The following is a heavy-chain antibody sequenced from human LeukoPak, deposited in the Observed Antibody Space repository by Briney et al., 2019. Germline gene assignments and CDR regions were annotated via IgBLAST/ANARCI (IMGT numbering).Heavy chain of an antibody. CDR1: GGYISSYY. V-gene: IGHV4-4*07. D-gene: IGHD5-18*01. Sequence: PSETLSLTCTVSGGYISSYYWSWIRQPAGKGLEWIGRIYTSGSTNYNPSLKSRVTMSVDTSKNQFSLKLSSVTAADTAVYYCAGSGYLEGFGYWGQGTLVTVSS. J-gene: IGHJ4*02. CDR3: AGSGYLEGFGY. CDR2: IYTSGST.